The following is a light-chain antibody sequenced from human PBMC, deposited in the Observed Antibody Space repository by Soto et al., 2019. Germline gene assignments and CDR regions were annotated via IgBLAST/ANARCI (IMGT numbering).Light chain of an antibody. J-gene: IGLJ3*02. CDR3: LLSYSGVRV. CDR2: DAS. V-gene: IGLV7-46*01. CDR1: TGAVTSGHY. Sequence: QAVVTQEPSLTVSPGGTVTLTCGSSTGAVTSGHYPYWFQQKPGQAPKTLIYDASNKYSWTPARFSGSLLGGKAALTLSGAQPEDEAECYCLLSYSGVRVFGGGTKLTVL.